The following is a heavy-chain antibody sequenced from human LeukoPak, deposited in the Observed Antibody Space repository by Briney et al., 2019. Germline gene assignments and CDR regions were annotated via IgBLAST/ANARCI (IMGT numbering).Heavy chain of an antibody. V-gene: IGHV1-69*13. J-gene: IGHJ5*02. CDR1: GGTFISYA. CDR2: IIPIFGTA. D-gene: IGHD2-15*01. Sequence: ASVKVSCKASGGTFISYAISWVRQAPGQGLEWMGGIIPIFGTANYAQKFQGRVTITADESTSTAYMELSSLRSEDTAVYYCARPCSGGSCYPWELRGGVDNWFDPWGQGTLVTVSS. CDR3: ARPCSGGSCYPWELRGGVDNWFDP.